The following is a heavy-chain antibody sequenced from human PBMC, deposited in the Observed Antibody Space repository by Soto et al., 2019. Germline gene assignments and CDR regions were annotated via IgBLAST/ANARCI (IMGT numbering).Heavy chain of an antibody. CDR2: ISSSSSYP. CDR1: GFTLSAYY. D-gene: IGHD1-26*01. Sequence: QVQLVESGGGLVKPGGSLRLSCAPFGFTLSAYYMGWIRQVPGRGLEGVSYISSSSSYPNYADSVKGRFTISRDNAKNSRYLQMNSLRAEDTAVYYCARVRVGAPPRGWFDPWGQGTLVTVSS. V-gene: IGHV3-11*06. J-gene: IGHJ5*02. CDR3: ARVRVGAPPRGWFDP.